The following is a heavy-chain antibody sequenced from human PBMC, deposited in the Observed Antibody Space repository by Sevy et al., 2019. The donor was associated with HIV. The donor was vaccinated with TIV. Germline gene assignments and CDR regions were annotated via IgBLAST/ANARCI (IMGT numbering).Heavy chain of an antibody. V-gene: IGHV1-2*02. CDR1: RYNFNAFY. Sequence: ASVKVSCKASRYNFNAFYIHWVRHAPGQGLEWMGWINRYSGGTNYAQKFQGRVTMTTDTSISVAYMELSRLTSDDTAVYYCARDRFYGGDSVTFAGDYWGQGTLVTVSS. CDR2: INRYSGGT. J-gene: IGHJ4*02. D-gene: IGHD4-17*01. CDR3: ARDRFYGGDSVTFAGDY.